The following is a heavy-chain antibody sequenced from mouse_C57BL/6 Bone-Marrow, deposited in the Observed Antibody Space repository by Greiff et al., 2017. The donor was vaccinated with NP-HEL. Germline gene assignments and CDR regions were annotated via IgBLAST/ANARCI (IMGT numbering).Heavy chain of an antibody. J-gene: IGHJ1*03. Sequence: EVKLVESGGGLVQPGGSLKLSCAASGFTFSDYYMYWVRQTPEKRLEWVAYISNGGGSTYYPDTVKGRFTISRDNAKNTLYLQMSRLKSEDTAMYYCARQDGSSSFDVWGTGTTVTVSS. CDR1: GFTFSDYY. CDR2: ISNGGGST. V-gene: IGHV5-12*01. D-gene: IGHD1-1*01. CDR3: ARQDGSSSFDV.